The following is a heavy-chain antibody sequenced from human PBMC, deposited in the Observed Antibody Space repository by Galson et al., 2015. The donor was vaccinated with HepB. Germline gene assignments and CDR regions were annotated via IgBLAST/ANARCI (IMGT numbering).Heavy chain of an antibody. CDR1: GYTFTGYY. V-gene: IGHV1-2*02. Sequence: SVKVSCKVSGYTFTGYYMHWVRQAPGQGLEWMGWINPNSGGTNYAQKFQGRVTMTRDTSISTAYMELSRLRSDDTAVYYCASIGSGSIQLWFDYWGQGTLVTVSS. CDR3: ASIGSGSIQLWFDY. CDR2: INPNSGGT. J-gene: IGHJ4*02. D-gene: IGHD5-18*01.